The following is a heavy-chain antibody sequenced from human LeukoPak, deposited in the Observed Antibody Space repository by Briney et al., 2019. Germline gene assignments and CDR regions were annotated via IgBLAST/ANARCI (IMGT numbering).Heavy chain of an antibody. CDR3: AKYYYGSGSYFAIDY. CDR1: GFTFSSYG. CDR2: IRYEGSNK. D-gene: IGHD3-10*01. Sequence: GGSLRLSCAASGFTFSSYGMHWVRQAPGKGLEWVAFIRYEGSNKYYADSVKGRFTISRDNSKNTLYLQMNSLRAEDTAVYYCAKYYYGSGSYFAIDYWGQGTLVTVSS. J-gene: IGHJ4*02. V-gene: IGHV3-30*02.